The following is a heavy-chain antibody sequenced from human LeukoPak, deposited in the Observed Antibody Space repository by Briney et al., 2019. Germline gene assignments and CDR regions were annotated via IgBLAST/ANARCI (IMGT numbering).Heavy chain of an antibody. V-gene: IGHV4-4*07. CDR2: IYTSGST. CDR3: ARELLWFGGMYYFDY. CDR1: GGSISSYY. Sequence: ETLSLTCTVSGGSISSYYWSWIRQPAGKGLEWIGRIYTSGSTNYNPSLKSRVTMSVDTSKNQFSLKLSSVTAADTAVYYCARELLWFGGMYYFDYWGQGTLVTVSS. D-gene: IGHD3-10*01. J-gene: IGHJ4*02.